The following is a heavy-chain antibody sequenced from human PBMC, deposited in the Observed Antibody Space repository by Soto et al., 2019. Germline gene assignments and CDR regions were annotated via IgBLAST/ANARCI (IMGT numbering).Heavy chain of an antibody. J-gene: IGHJ4*02. CDR1: GGSISSYY. Sequence: SETLSLTCTVSGGSISSYYWSWIRQPPGKGLEWIGYISYSGSTNYNPSLKSRVTISVDTSKNQFSLKLSSVTAADTAEYYCARQGGYNFDYWGQGTLVNVSS. D-gene: IGHD1-26*01. CDR2: ISYSGST. V-gene: IGHV4-59*08. CDR3: ARQGGYNFDY.